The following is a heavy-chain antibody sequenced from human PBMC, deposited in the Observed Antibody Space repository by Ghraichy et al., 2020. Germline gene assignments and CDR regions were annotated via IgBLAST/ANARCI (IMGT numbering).Heavy chain of an antibody. V-gene: IGHV3-9*01. J-gene: IGHJ6*02. CDR2: INWNSDAV. Sequence: SLNISCVASGFTFKDHAMHWVRQAPGMGLEWVSGINWNSDAVGYADSVKGRFIISRDNAKNSLFLQMNSLRPEDTALYYCAKDVSPGGADVWGQGTTVTVSS. CDR3: AKDVSPGGADV. D-gene: IGHD3-10*01. CDR1: GFTFKDHA.